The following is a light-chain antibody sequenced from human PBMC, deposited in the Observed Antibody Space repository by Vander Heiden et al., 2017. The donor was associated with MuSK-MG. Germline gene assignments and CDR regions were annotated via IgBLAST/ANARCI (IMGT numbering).Light chain of an antibody. Sequence: DIQMTQSPSSLSASVGDRVTIICRASQSISTYLNWYQQKPGKAPKLLIYAASSLQSGVPARFSGSGSGRDFTLTISSLQPEDFATYYCHQTSSTPLTFGPGTKVDIK. V-gene: IGKV1-39*01. J-gene: IGKJ3*01. CDR3: HQTSSTPLT. CDR1: QSISTY. CDR2: AAS.